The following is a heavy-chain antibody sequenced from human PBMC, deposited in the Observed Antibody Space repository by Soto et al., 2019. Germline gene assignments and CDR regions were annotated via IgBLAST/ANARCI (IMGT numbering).Heavy chain of an antibody. J-gene: IGHJ4*02. CDR1: GFTLSIYS. CDR3: ARDGYDSSGYYFDY. D-gene: IGHD3-22*01. CDR2: ISDDGTNK. V-gene: IGHV3-30-3*01. Sequence: PGGSLRLSCAASGFTLSIYSMHWVRQAPGKGLEWVAVISDDGTNKYYADSVKGRFTISRDNSKNTLYLQMNSLRAEDTAVYYCARDGYDSSGYYFDYWGQGTLVTVSS.